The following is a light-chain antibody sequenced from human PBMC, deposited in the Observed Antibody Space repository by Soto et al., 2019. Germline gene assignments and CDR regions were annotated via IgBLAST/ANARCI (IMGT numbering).Light chain of an antibody. J-gene: IGKJ1*01. Sequence: IHMTHSPSSLSASVLYRGTITFLSSQGIRNDLGWYQQKPGKPPKLLIYKASSLESGVPSRFSGSGSGTEFTLTISSLQPDDFATYYCQHYNSYSEAFGQGTKVDI. V-gene: IGKV1-17*01. CDR2: KAS. CDR1: QGIRND. CDR3: QHYNSYSEA.